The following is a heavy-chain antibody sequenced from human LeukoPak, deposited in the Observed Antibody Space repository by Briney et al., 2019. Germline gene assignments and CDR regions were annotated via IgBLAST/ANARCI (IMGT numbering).Heavy chain of an antibody. CDR2: ISGSGGST. V-gene: IGHV3-23*01. CDR3: AKDLGRGYSYGYFDY. D-gene: IGHD5-18*01. J-gene: IGHJ4*02. Sequence: GGSLRLSCAASGFTFSSYAMSWVRQAPGKGLEWVSAISGSGGSTYYADSVKGRFTISRDNAKNSLYLQMNSLRAEDTALYYCAKDLGRGYSYGYFDYWGQGTLVTVSS. CDR1: GFTFSSYA.